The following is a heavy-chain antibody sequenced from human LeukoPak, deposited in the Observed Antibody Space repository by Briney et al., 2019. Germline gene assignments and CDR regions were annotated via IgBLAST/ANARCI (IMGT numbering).Heavy chain of an antibody. CDR1: GDSISSYY. D-gene: IGHD6-19*01. V-gene: IGHV4-59*06. Sequence: PSETLSLTCTVSGDSISSYYWSWIRQPPGKGLEWIGYIYYSGSTYYNPSLKSRVTISVDTSKNQFSLKLSSVTAADTAVYYCASSLRLEFDPWGQGTLVTVSS. CDR3: ASSLRLEFDP. J-gene: IGHJ5*02. CDR2: IYYSGST.